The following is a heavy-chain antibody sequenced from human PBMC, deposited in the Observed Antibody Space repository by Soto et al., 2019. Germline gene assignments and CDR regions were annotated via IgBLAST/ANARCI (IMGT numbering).Heavy chain of an antibody. CDR1: GCTFSSYW. J-gene: IGHJ3*01. V-gene: IGHV3-7*04. Sequence: GSLRLSCAASGCTFSSYWMSWRRQAPWQGLEWVANIKPDGSEGYYVDSVKGRFTLSRDNTKNSLYLQMNTLRAEDTAVYYCARGDYYETNGTFSDAFDVWGQRTMVTVSS. CDR3: ARGDYYETNGTFSDAFDV. D-gene: IGHD2-8*01. CDR2: IKPDGSEG.